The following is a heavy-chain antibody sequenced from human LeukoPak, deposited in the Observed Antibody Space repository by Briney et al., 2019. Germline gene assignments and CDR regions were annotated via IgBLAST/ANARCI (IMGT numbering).Heavy chain of an antibody. V-gene: IGHV3-21*01. CDR2: ISGSSSYI. CDR3: ARGGAARPDF. CDR1: GFTFSSYG. D-gene: IGHD6-6*01. Sequence: GGSLRLSCAASGFTFSSYGMSWVRQAPGKGLEWVSSISGSSSYIYYADSVKGRFTISRDNAKNSLYLQMNSLRVEDTAVYYCARGGAARPDFWGQGTLVTVSS. J-gene: IGHJ4*02.